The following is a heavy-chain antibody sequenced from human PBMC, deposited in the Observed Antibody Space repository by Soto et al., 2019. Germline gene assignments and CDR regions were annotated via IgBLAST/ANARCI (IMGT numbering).Heavy chain of an antibody. CDR3: ARDSYSSSSYFYYYYMDV. CDR1: GGSFSGYY. CDR2: INHSGST. D-gene: IGHD6-6*01. J-gene: IGHJ6*03. Sequence: SETLSLTCAVYGGSFSGYYWSWIRQPPGKGLEWIGEINHSGSTNYNPSLKSRVTISVDTSKNQFSLKLSSVTAADTAVYYCARDSYSSSSYFYYYYMDVWGKGTTVTVSS. V-gene: IGHV4-34*01.